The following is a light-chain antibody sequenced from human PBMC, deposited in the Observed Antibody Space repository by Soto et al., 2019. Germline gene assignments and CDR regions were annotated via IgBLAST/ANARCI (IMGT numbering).Light chain of an antibody. Sequence: DIQMTQSPSSLSASVGDSVTITCRASQDISNYLAWYQQRPGKVPQLLIYAASTLQSGVPSRFSGSGSGTDCTLTISSLQLEDAAIYYCQRYKSASTFGQGTRLEI. V-gene: IGKV1-27*01. CDR3: QRYKSAST. CDR1: QDISNY. J-gene: IGKJ5*01. CDR2: AAS.